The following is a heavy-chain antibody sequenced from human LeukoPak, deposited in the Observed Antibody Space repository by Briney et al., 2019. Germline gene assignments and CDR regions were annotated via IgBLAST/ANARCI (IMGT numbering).Heavy chain of an antibody. V-gene: IGHV1-18*01. Sequence: ASVKVSCKASGYTFTSYGISWVRQAPGQGLEWMGWISAYNGNTNYAQKLQGRVTMTTDTSTSTAYMELRSLRSDDTAVYYCAGGGGGDYVWGSYRSSPCDYWGQGTLVTVSS. CDR2: ISAYNGNT. CDR1: GYTFTSYG. CDR3: AGGGGGDYVWGSYRSSPCDY. J-gene: IGHJ4*02. D-gene: IGHD3-16*02.